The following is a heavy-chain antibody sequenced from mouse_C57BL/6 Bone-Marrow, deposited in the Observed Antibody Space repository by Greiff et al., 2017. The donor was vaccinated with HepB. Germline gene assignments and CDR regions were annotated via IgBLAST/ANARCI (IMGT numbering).Heavy chain of an antibody. CDR1: GFTFSDYY. V-gene: IGHV5-16*01. D-gene: IGHD2-3*01. CDR3: ARDDGYSHYFDY. CDR2: INYDGSST. J-gene: IGHJ2*01. Sequence: EVQLVESEGGLVQPGSSMKLSCTASGFTFSDYYMAWVRQVPEKGLEWVANINYDGSSTYYLDSLKSRFIISRDNAKNILYLQMSSLKSEDTATYYCARDDGYSHYFDYWGQGTTLTVSS.